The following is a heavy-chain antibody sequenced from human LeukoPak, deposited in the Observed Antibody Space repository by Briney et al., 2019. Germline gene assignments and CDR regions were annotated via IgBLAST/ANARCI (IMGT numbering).Heavy chain of an antibody. CDR2: ISGSGGAT. D-gene: IGHD4-23*01. V-gene: IGHV3-23*01. J-gene: IGHJ2*01. CDR3: AKPNLYGGNFYWFFDL. Sequence: HPGGSLRLSCAASGFTFSTYALSWVRQAPGKGLEWVSTISGSGGATYSADSVKGRLTISRDNSRDTLYLQVNSLRAEDTAVYYCAKPNLYGGNFYWFFDLWGRGTLVTVSA. CDR1: GFTFSTYA.